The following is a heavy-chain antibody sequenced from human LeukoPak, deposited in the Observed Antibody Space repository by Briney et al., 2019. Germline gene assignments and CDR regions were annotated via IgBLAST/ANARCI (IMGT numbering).Heavy chain of an antibody. J-gene: IGHJ6*03. Sequence: GGSLRLSCAASGFTFSNAWMSWVRQAPGKGLEWVGRIKSKTDGGTTDYAAPVKGRFTISRDDSKNTLYLQMNSLRAEDTAVYYCAKDGGDYDHYYYYMDVWGKGTTVTVSS. CDR1: GFTFSNAW. V-gene: IGHV3-15*01. CDR2: IKSKTDGGTT. D-gene: IGHD4-17*01. CDR3: AKDGGDYDHYYYYMDV.